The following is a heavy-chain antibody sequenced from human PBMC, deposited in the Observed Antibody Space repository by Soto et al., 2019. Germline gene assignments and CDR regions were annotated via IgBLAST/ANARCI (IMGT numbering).Heavy chain of an antibody. CDR1: GGSFSGYY. J-gene: IGHJ6*02. CDR2: INHSGST. V-gene: IGHV4-34*01. Sequence: SETLSLTCAVYGGSFSGYYWSWIRQPPGKGLEWIGEINHSGSTNYNPSLKSRVTISVDTSKNQFSLKLSSVTAADTAVYYCAREPSLWFGELLSSYGMDVWGQGTTVTV. CDR3: AREPSLWFGELLSSYGMDV. D-gene: IGHD3-10*01.